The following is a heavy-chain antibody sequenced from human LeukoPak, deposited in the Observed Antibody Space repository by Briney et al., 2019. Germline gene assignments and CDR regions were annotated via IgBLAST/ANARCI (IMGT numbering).Heavy chain of an antibody. Sequence: GGSLRLSCAASGFTFSSYGMHWVCQAPGKGLEWVAVISYDGSNKYYADSVKGRITISRDNSKNTLYLQMNSLRAEDTAVYYCAKGRQWLVSWGQGTLVSVSS. CDR2: ISYDGSNK. V-gene: IGHV3-30*18. CDR1: GFTFSSYG. D-gene: IGHD6-19*01. J-gene: IGHJ4*02. CDR3: AKGRQWLVS.